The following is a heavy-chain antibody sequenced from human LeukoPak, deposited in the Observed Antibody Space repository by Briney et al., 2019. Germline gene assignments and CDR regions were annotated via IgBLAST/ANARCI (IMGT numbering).Heavy chain of an antibody. CDR2: ISYDGSNK. J-gene: IGHJ4*02. CDR1: GFTFSSYS. CDR3: ASGSGSPY. V-gene: IGHV3-30*03. Sequence: GGSLRLSCSASGFTFSSYSMHWVRQAPGEGLEWVAAISYDGSNKYYADSVKGRFTISRDDSKNTLYLQMNSLRPEDTAVYYCASGSGSPYWGQGTLVTVSS. D-gene: IGHD3-22*01.